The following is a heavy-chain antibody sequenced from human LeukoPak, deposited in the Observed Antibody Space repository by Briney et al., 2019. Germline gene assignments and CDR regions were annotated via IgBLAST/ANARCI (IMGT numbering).Heavy chain of an antibody. J-gene: IGHJ1*01. D-gene: IGHD6-13*01. Sequence: SDTLSLTCGVSGYSISSRNWWGWIRQPPGKGLEWIGYIHYSGSAYYNPSLKSRVTMSVDTSKNQFSLKLNSVTAVDTAVYYCASRMYGSSGRYFHHWGQGTLVTVSS. CDR3: ASRMYGSSGRYFHH. CDR1: GYSISSRNW. V-gene: IGHV4-28*01. CDR2: IHYSGSA.